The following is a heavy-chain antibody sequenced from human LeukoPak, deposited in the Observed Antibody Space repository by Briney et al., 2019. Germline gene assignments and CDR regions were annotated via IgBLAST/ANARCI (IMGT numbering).Heavy chain of an antibody. CDR2: LTGYGGA. Sequence: PGGSLRLSCEASGLSFTNYAMMWVRQAPGKGLQWISTLTGYGGAYYADSGEGRFIIFRDISKNTMFLQMYSLRAEDTAVYYCAKGAAAGKVDWFDPWGQGTLVTVSS. J-gene: IGHJ5*02. V-gene: IGHV3-23*01. CDR3: AKGAAAGKVDWFDP. CDR1: GLSFTNYA. D-gene: IGHD6-13*01.